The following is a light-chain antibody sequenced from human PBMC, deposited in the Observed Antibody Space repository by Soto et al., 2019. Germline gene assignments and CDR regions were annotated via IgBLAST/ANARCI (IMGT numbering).Light chain of an antibody. Sequence: DIQMTQSPSTLSASVGDRVTITCRASQNINSWLAWYQQKPGRAPNLLIYKASTLETGVPSRFRGSGSGTEFILTISSLQPDDFATYCCQHYNSYPYTFGQGTKLEIK. V-gene: IGKV1-5*03. CDR1: QNINSW. CDR2: KAS. CDR3: QHYNSYPYT. J-gene: IGKJ2*01.